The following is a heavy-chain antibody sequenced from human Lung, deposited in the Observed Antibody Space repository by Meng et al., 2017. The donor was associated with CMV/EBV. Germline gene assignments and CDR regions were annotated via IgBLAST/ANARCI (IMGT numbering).Heavy chain of an antibody. J-gene: IGHJ4*02. V-gene: IGHV3-7*01. D-gene: IGHD3-10*01. CDR1: GFTFSSYW. Sequence: SCVASGFTFSSYWMTWVRQAPGKGLEWVGNIKRDGSEKNYVGSVEGRFTISRDNTKNSLYLQMTGLRVEDTAVYYCARSSGDHWGQGTLVTVSS. CDR3: ARSSGDH. CDR2: IKRDGSEK.